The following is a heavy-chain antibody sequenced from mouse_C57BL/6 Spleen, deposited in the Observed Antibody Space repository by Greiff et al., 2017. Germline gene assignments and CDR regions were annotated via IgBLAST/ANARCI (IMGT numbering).Heavy chain of an antibody. Sequence: QVQLQQPGAELVMPGASVKLSCKASGYTFTSYWMHWVKQRPGQGLEWIGEIDPSDSYTNYNQKFKGKSTLTVDKSSSTAYMQLSSLTSEDSAVYDCARGPDGYLDYWGQGTTLTVSS. CDR2: IDPSDSYT. V-gene: IGHV1-69*01. J-gene: IGHJ2*01. CDR3: ARGPDGYLDY. D-gene: IGHD2-3*01. CDR1: GYTFTSYW.